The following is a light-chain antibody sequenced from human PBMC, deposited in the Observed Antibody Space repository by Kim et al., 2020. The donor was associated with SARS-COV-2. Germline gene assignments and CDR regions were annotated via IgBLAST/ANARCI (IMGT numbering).Light chain of an antibody. CDR3: GTWDSSLSSGV. V-gene: IGLV1-51*01. J-gene: IGLJ3*02. CDR1: SSNNGRNY. Sequence: GQEVTIPCSGNSSNNGRNYGSWYQQPPGTAPKPLIHDNDERPSGVPDRFPASKSGTSATLHITGLQTGDEADYFCGTWDSSLSSGVFGGGTQLTVL. CDR2: DND.